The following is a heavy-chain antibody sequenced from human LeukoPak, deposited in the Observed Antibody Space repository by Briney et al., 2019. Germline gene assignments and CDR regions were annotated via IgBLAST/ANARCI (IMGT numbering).Heavy chain of an antibody. CDR3: ARREYYDFWTGYPY. D-gene: IGHD3-3*01. CDR2: IYPGDSAT. Sequence: GESLTISCKASGYTFTNYWIAWVRQMPGKGLEWMGVIYPGDSATTYCPSFQGQVTISADKSINTAYLQWSSLKASDSAIYYCARREYYDFWTGYPYWGQGNLVTVSS. V-gene: IGHV5-51*01. CDR1: GYTFTNYW. J-gene: IGHJ4*02.